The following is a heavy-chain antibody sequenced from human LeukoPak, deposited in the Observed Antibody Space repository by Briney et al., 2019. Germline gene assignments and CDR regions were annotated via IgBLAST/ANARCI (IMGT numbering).Heavy chain of an antibody. CDR3: ARDKSIAARPGAFDI. Sequence: GASVKVSCKASGYTFTGYYMHWVRQAPGQGLEWMGWINPNSGGTNYAQKFQGRVTMTRDTSISIAYMELSRLRSDDTAVYYCARDKSIAARPGAFDIWGQGTMVTVSS. V-gene: IGHV1-2*02. CDR2: INPNSGGT. J-gene: IGHJ3*02. D-gene: IGHD6-6*01. CDR1: GYTFTGYY.